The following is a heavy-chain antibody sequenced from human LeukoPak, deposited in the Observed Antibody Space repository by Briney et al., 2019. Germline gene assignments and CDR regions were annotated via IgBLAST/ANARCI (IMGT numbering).Heavy chain of an antibody. CDR1: GFTFSSYS. CDR2: ISSSSSYI. V-gene: IGHV3-21*01. Sequence: GGSLRLSCAASGFTFSSYSMNWVRQAPGKGLEWVSSISSSSSYIYYADSVKGRFTISRDNAKNSPYLQMNSLRAEDTAVYYCARDRRGGYYFDYWGQGTLVTVSS. J-gene: IGHJ4*02. CDR3: ARDRRGGYYFDY. D-gene: IGHD3-22*01.